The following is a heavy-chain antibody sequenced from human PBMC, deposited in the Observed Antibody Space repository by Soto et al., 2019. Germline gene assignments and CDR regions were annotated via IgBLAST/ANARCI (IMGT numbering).Heavy chain of an antibody. J-gene: IGHJ5*02. CDR3: GGEYYGSGSRGFWFAP. CDR1: GYTFTTYY. CDR2: INPSGGST. D-gene: IGHD3-10*01. V-gene: IGHV1-46*01. Sequence: ASVKVSCKASGYTFTTYYMHWVRQAPGQGLEWMGIINPSGGSTSYAEKFQGRVTMTRDTSTSTVYMDLSSLRSEDTAVYYCGGEYYGSGSRGFWFAPWGQGTLVTVSS.